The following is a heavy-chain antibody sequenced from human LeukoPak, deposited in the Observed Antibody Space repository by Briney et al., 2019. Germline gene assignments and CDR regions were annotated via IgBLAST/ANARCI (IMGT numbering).Heavy chain of an antibody. V-gene: IGHV1-18*01. CDR2: ISPYNGNT. CDR3: ARDPPRITIFGVVTFLYYGMDV. D-gene: IGHD3-3*01. Sequence: ASVKVSCKASGYTFTSYGIIWVRQAPGQGLEWMGWISPYNGNTNYAQKLQGRVTMTTDTSTSTAYMELRSLRSEDTAVYYRARDPPRITIFGVVTFLYYGMDVWGQGTTVTVSS. J-gene: IGHJ6*02. CDR1: GYTFTSYG.